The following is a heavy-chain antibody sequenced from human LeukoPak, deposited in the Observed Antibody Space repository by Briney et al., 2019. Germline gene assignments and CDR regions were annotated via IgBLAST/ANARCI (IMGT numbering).Heavy chain of an antibody. CDR2: ISDDGSNK. Sequence: PGGSLRLSCAASGFTFSSYGMHWVRQAPFKGLEWVAVISDDGSNKLYADSVKGRFTISRDNSKSTLYLQMNSLRAEDTAVHYCAKELSAGTGGGWEDYFDYWGQGTLVTVSA. V-gene: IGHV3-30*18. CDR3: AKELSAGTGGGWEDYFDY. J-gene: IGHJ4*02. D-gene: IGHD6-13*01. CDR1: GFTFSSYG.